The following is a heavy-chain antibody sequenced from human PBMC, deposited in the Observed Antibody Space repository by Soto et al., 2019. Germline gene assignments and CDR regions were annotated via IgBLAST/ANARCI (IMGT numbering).Heavy chain of an antibody. D-gene: IGHD2-15*01. Sequence: GGSLRLSCAAPGFSFSRYWMHWLRQVPGKGLVWVSRINDDGDYTNYADSAKGRFTISRDNAKNTLYLQLNSLRAEDTAVYYCARERGGYSSDFWGQGT. V-gene: IGHV3-74*01. CDR2: INDDGDYT. CDR3: ARERGGYSSDF. J-gene: IGHJ4*02. CDR1: GFSFSRYW.